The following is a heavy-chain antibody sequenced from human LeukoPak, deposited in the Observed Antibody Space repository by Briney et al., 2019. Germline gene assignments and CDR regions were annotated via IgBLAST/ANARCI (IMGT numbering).Heavy chain of an antibody. CDR2: INPNSGGT. J-gene: IGHJ4*02. CDR1: GYTFTGYY. D-gene: IGHD1-1*01. Sequence: ASVKVSCKASGYTFTGYYMNWVRQAPGQGLEWMGWINPNSGGTNYAQKFQGRVTMTRDTSISTAYMELSRLRSDDTAVYYCARDLIQLELYYFDYWGQGTLVTVSS. CDR3: ARDLIQLELYYFDY. V-gene: IGHV1-2*02.